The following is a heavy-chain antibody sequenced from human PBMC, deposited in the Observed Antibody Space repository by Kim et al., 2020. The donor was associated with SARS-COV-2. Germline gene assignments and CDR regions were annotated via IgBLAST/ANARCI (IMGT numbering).Heavy chain of an antibody. J-gene: IGHJ4*02. Sequence: ADSVKGRFTISRDNSKNTLYLQMNSLRAEDTAVYYCAKPPLALYGDYFDYWGQGTLVTVSS. D-gene: IGHD4-17*01. V-gene: IGHV3-23*01. CDR3: AKPPLALYGDYFDY.